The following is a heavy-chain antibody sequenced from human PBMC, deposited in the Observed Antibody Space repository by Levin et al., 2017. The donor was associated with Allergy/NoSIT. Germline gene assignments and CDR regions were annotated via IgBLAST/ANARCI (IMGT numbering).Heavy chain of an antibody. CDR1: GGSISSGNYY. J-gene: IGHJ6*02. CDR3: ATSIFSYYYAMDV. Sequence: SQTLSLTCAVSGGSISSGNYYWGWIRQPPGKGLEWIGSIYNTATTFYNPSLKSRVTISVDTSKNQFSLKLSSVTAAGTAVYYCATSIFSYYYAMDVWGQGTTVTVSS. D-gene: IGHD2/OR15-2a*01. V-gene: IGHV4-39*07. CDR2: IYNTATT.